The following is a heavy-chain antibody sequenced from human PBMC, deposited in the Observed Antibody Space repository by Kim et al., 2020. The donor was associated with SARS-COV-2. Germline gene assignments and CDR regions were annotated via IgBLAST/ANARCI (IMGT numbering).Heavy chain of an antibody. J-gene: IGHJ4*02. CDR1: GFTVSSNY. D-gene: IGHD3-10*01. Sequence: GGSLRLSCAASGFTVSSNYMSWVRQAPGKGLEWVSVIYSGGSTYYADSVKGRFTISRDNSKNTLYLQMNRLRAEDTAVYYCAREGITMVRGVIGWGQGTLVTVSS. CDR2: IYSGGST. CDR3: AREGITMVRGVIG. V-gene: IGHV3-66*01.